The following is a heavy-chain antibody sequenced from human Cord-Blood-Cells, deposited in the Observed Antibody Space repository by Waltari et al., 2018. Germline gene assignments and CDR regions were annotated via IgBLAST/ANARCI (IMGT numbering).Heavy chain of an antibody. Sequence: QVPLVKSGAEVKKPGSSVKVSCKASGGTFSSYAISLVRQAPGQGLEWRGGITPILATANYAQKVQGRVTITANESTSTAYMELSSLRSEDTAVYYCARGETEGGVAFDIWGQGTMVTVSS. J-gene: IGHJ3*02. CDR1: GGTFSSYA. D-gene: IGHD1-1*01. CDR2: ITPILATA. V-gene: IGHV1-69*01. CDR3: ARGETEGGVAFDI.